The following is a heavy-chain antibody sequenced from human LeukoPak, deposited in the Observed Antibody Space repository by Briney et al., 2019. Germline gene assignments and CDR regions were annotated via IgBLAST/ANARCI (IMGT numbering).Heavy chain of an antibody. Sequence: ASVKVSCKASGYTFTGYYMHWVRQAPGRGLEWMGWINPNSGGTNYAQKFQGRVTMTRDTSISTAYMELSRLRSDDTAVYYCARGEYYYDSSGYYRLEDYWGQGTLVTVSS. CDR2: INPNSGGT. D-gene: IGHD3-22*01. J-gene: IGHJ4*02. V-gene: IGHV1-2*02. CDR1: GYTFTGYY. CDR3: ARGEYYYDSSGYYRLEDY.